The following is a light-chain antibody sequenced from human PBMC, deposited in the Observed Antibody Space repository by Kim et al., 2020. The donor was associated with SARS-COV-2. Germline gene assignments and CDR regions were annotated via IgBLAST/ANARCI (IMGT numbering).Light chain of an antibody. V-gene: IGKV3-20*01. J-gene: IGKJ1*01. Sequence: SQGGRATLSCRASQSVNSGYLAWYQQKPGQSPRLLIYDTSSRATGIPDRFSGSGSGTDFTLTISRLEPEDFALYYCQQYGSSPRTFGQGTKVDIK. CDR1: QSVNSGY. CDR3: QQYGSSPRT. CDR2: DTS.